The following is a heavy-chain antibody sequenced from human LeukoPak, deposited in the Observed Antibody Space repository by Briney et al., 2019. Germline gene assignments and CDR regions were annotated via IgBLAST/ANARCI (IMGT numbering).Heavy chain of an antibody. CDR1: GFTFSSYS. CDR3: ARTSTIPNSENWFDP. V-gene: IGHV3-21*01. D-gene: IGHD3-3*01. CDR2: ISSSSSYI. Sequence: GGSLRLSCAASGFTFSSYSMNWVRQAPGKGLEWVSSISSSSSYIYYADSVKGRFTISRDNAKNSLYLQMNSLRAEDTAVYYCARTSTIPNSENWFDPWGQGTLVTVSS. J-gene: IGHJ5*02.